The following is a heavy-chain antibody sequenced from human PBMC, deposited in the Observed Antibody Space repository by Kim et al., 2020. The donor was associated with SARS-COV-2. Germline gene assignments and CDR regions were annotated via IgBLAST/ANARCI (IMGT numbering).Heavy chain of an antibody. Sequence: ASVKVSCKASGYTFTSYDINWVRQATGQGLEWMGWMNPNSGNTGYAQKFQGRVTMTRNTSISTAYMELSSLRSEDTAVYYCARGDDFWSGYRIPNDYWGQGTLVTVSS. D-gene: IGHD3-3*01. J-gene: IGHJ4*02. CDR3: ARGDDFWSGYRIPNDY. V-gene: IGHV1-8*01. CDR2: MNPNSGNT. CDR1: GYTFTSYD.